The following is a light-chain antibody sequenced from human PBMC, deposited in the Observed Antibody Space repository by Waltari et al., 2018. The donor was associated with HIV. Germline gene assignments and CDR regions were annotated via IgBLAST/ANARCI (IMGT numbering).Light chain of an antibody. Sequence: EIVMTQSPATLSVSAGERATLSCRASQSVSRNLAWYQQKPGQAPRLLVYGASTRATGGPARFSGSGSGTEFTLNINSLQSEDFADYYCQQYDDWPHTFGGGTKVEIK. V-gene: IGKV3-15*01. CDR2: GAS. J-gene: IGKJ4*01. CDR1: QSVSRN. CDR3: QQYDDWPHT.